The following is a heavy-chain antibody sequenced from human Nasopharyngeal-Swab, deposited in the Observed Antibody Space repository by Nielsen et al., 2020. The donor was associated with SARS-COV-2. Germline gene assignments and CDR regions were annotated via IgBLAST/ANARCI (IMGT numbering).Heavy chain of an antibody. J-gene: IGHJ4*02. V-gene: IGHV5-51*01. Sequence: VLQMPGKGLEWMGIIYPGDSDTRYSPSFQGQVTISADKSISTAYLQWSSLKASDTAMYYCARPVDTAMVTLGYWGQGTLVTVSS. CDR2: IYPGDSDT. D-gene: IGHD5-18*01. CDR3: ARPVDTAMVTLGY.